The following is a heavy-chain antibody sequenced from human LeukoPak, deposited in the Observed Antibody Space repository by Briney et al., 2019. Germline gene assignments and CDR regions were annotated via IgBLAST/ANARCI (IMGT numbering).Heavy chain of an antibody. CDR3: AKHWYYGSGSYFDY. CDR1: GYSISSGYY. Sequence: SETLSLTCTVPGYSISSGYYWGWIRQPPGKGLEWIGSIHHTGSPYYNPSLKGRVIMSVDTSQNQFSLRLSSVTAADTAVYYCAKHWYYGSGSYFDYWGQGTLVTVSS. V-gene: IGHV4-38-2*02. D-gene: IGHD3-10*01. CDR2: IHHTGSP. J-gene: IGHJ4*02.